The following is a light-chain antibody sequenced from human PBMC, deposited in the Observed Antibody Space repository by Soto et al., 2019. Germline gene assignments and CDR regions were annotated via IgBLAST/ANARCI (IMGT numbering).Light chain of an antibody. V-gene: IGKV3-15*01. CDR1: QSVSSN. CDR3: QQYNNWPTWT. CDR2: GAS. J-gene: IGKJ1*01. Sequence: EIMMTQSPATQSLSAGERATLSCRASQSVSSNLAWYQQKPGQAPRLLIYGASTRASGIPARFSGSGSGTEFTLTISSLQSEDYAIYYGQQYNNWPTWTFGQGTKVDIK.